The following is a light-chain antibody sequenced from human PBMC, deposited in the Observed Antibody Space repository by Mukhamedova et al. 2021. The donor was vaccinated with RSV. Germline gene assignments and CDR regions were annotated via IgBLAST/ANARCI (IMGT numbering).Light chain of an antibody. CDR2: AAS. CDR1: QGISSY. CDR3: QQLNSYPLT. Sequence: GDRVTITCRASQGISSYLAWYQQKPGKAPKLLIYAASTLQSGVPSRFGGSGSGTEFTLTISSLQPEDFATYYCQQLNSYPLTFGGG. J-gene: IGKJ4*01. V-gene: IGKV1-9*01.